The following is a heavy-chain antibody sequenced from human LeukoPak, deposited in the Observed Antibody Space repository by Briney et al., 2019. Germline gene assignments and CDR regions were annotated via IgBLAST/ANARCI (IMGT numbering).Heavy chain of an antibody. J-gene: IGHJ4*02. CDR2: ISSYGNEQ. V-gene: IGHV3-30*03. Sequence: GGSLILSFATPGDTFSSYGMHWVRQAPGKGLEWVALISSYGNEQLDGESVKDGYTISRDDSKSTLYLQMNSLRAEDTGVYYCTTKVIRGNSGDDYDDWGQGTLVTVSS. CDR1: GDTFSSYG. CDR3: TTKVIRGNSGDDYDD. D-gene: IGHD5-12*01.